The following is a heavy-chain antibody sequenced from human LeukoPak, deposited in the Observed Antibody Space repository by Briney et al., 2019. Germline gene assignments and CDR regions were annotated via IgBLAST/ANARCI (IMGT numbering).Heavy chain of an antibody. D-gene: IGHD6-13*01. V-gene: IGHV3-30-3*01. CDR2: ISYDGSNK. J-gene: IGHJ4*02. CDR3: TTVNPAGHYDY. Sequence: PGGSLRLSCAASGFTFSSYAMHWVRQAPGKGLEWVAVISYDGSNKYYADSVKGRFTISRDNSKNTLYLQVNSLKTEDTAVYYCTTVNPAGHYDYWGQGTLVTVSS. CDR1: GFTFSSYA.